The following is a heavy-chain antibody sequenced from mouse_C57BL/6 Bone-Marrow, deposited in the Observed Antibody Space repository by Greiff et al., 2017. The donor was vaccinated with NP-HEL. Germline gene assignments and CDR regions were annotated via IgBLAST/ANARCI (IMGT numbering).Heavy chain of an antibody. CDR2: ISSGGSYT. J-gene: IGHJ4*01. Sequence: VESGGDLVKPGGSLKLSCAASGFTFSSYGMSWVRQTPDKRLEWVVTISSGGSYTYYPDSVKGRFTISRDHAKNTLYLQKSRLKSEDTAMYYCTREKTTIVTSRAMDYWGQGTSVTVSS. D-gene: IGHD2-5*01. CDR3: TREKTTIVTSRAMDY. CDR1: GFTFSSYG. V-gene: IGHV5-6*01.